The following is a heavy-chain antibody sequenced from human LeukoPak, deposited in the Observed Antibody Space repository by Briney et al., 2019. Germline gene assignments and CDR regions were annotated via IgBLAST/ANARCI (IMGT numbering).Heavy chain of an antibody. CDR1: GYTFTSYY. CDR2: INPSGGST. J-gene: IGHJ3*02. D-gene: IGHD2-2*01. CDR3: ARHIVVVPAAKNDAFDI. Sequence: GASVKVSCKASGYTFTSYYMHWVRQAPGQGLEWMGIINPSGGSTSYAQKFQGRVTMARDTSTSTVYMELSSLRSEDTAVYYCARHIVVVPAAKNDAFDIWGQGTMVTVSS. V-gene: IGHV1-46*01.